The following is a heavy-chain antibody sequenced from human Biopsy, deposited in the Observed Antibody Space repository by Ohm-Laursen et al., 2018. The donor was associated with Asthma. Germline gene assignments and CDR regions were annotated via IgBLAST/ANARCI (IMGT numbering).Heavy chain of an antibody. D-gene: IGHD2-2*01. Sequence: SSVKVSCNASGGTFSSNSINWVRQAPGQGLEWMGRIIPIFGPTNYAQKFQGRVTISADDSTSTAYTELSSLSSEDTALYYCARGPEYVRSSGALDYWGQGTLVTVSS. CDR2: IIPIFGPT. CDR1: GGTFSSNS. CDR3: ARGPEYVRSSGALDY. J-gene: IGHJ4*02. V-gene: IGHV1-69*15.